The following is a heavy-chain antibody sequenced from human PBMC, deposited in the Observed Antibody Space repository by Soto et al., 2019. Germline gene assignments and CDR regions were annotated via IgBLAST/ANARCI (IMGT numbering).Heavy chain of an antibody. Sequence: GGSLRLSCAASGFTFSSYNMNWVRQAPGKGLEWVSYISSSSGTIYYADSVKGRFTISRDNADNSMYLQMNSLRDEDTAVYYCARAPTVHSYGLADWGQGTLVTVSS. J-gene: IGHJ4*02. D-gene: IGHD5-18*01. CDR1: GFTFSSYN. CDR3: ARAPTVHSYGLAD. V-gene: IGHV3-48*02. CDR2: ISSSSGTI.